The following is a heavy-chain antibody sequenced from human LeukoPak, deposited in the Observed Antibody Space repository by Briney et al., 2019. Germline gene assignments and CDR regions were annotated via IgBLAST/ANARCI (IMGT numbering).Heavy chain of an antibody. V-gene: IGHV4-59*01. CDR3: ARGRNLRYCSGGSCYSDDAFDI. CDR1: VCSISSYN. Sequence: PSETLSLTCTVPVCSISSYNWSWIRQPPGKGLEWLGYIYYSGSTNYNPSLKSRVTISVDTSKNQFSLKLSPVSAADTAVYYCARGRNLRYCSGGSCYSDDAFDIWGQGTMVTVSS. J-gene: IGHJ3*02. D-gene: IGHD2-15*01. CDR2: IYYSGST.